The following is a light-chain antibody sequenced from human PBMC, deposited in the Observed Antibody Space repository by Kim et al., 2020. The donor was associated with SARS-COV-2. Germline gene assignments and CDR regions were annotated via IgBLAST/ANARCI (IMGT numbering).Light chain of an antibody. Sequence: GRRVTISYSGSRSNYGSNYVYWYQQLPGTAPKLLIYRNNQRPSGVPDRFSGSKSGTSASLAISGLRSEDEADYYCAAWDDSLSGWVFGGGTQLTVL. CDR1: RSNYGSNY. V-gene: IGLV1-47*01. CDR3: AAWDDSLSGWV. CDR2: RNN. J-gene: IGLJ3*02.